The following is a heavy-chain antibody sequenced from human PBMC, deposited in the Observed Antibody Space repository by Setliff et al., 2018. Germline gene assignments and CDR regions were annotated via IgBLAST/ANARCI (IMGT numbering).Heavy chain of an antibody. J-gene: IGHJ4*02. Sequence: SVKVSCKASGGTFSSYGISWVRQAPGQGLEWMGGTIPSFGSTNYAQKFQDRVTIITDESTSTAYMELSRLRSDDTAVYYCARGGTTLTSYDYWGQGTLVTVSS. CDR1: GGTFSSYG. V-gene: IGHV1-69*05. CDR3: ARGGTTLTSYDY. CDR2: TIPSFGST. D-gene: IGHD4-4*01.